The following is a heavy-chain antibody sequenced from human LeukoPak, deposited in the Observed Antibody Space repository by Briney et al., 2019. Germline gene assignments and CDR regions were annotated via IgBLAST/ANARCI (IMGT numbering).Heavy chain of an antibody. CDR3: ARDGSYGPNPFDY. Sequence: GGSLRLSCAASGFTFSDYYMSWIRQAPGKGLEWVSYVSSSGSTIYYADSVKGRFTISRDNAKNSLYLQMNSLRAEDTAVYYCARDGSYGPNPFDYWGQGTLVTVSS. CDR2: VSSSGSTI. J-gene: IGHJ4*02. V-gene: IGHV3-11*04. CDR1: GFTFSDYY. D-gene: IGHD5-18*01.